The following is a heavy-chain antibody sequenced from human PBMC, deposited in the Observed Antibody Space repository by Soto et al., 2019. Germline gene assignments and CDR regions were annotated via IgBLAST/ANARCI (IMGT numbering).Heavy chain of an antibody. J-gene: IGHJ6*03. CDR2: ISAYNGNT. CDR1: GYTSTSYG. D-gene: IGHD3-3*01. CDR3: ARAISDFWSGYNYYYYMDV. Sequence: ASVKVSCKASGYTSTSYGISWVRQAPGQGLEWMGWISAYNGNTNYAQKLQGRVTMTTDTSTSTAYMELRSLRSDDTAVYYCARAISDFWSGYNYYYYMDVWGKGTTVTVS. V-gene: IGHV1-18*01.